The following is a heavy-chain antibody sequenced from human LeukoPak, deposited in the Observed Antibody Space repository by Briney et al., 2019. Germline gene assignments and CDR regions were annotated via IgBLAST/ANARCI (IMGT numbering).Heavy chain of an antibody. V-gene: IGHV4-59*01. J-gene: IGHJ5*02. Sequence: SETLSLTCTVSGGSISSYYWSWIRQPPGKGLEWIGYIYYSGSTNYNPSLESRVTISVDTSKNQFSLKLSSVTAADTAVYYCAKDRLRGSGTNWFDPWGQGTLVTVSS. CDR3: AKDRLRGSGTNWFDP. CDR1: GGSISSYY. D-gene: IGHD3-10*01. CDR2: IYYSGST.